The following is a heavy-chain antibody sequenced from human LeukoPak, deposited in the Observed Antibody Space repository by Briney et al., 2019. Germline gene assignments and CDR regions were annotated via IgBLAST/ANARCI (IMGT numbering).Heavy chain of an antibody. D-gene: IGHD3-22*01. CDR1: GGSFSGYY. CDR3: ARSSEGRYYYDSSGYSYYYYYMDV. J-gene: IGHJ6*03. V-gene: IGHV4-34*01. CDR2: INHSGST. Sequence: SETLSLTCAVYGGSFSGYYWSWIRQPPGKGLEWIGEINHSGSTNYNPSLKSRGTISVDTSKNQFSMKLSSATAAGTAVYYCARSSEGRYYYDSSGYSYYYYYMDVWGKGTTVTISS.